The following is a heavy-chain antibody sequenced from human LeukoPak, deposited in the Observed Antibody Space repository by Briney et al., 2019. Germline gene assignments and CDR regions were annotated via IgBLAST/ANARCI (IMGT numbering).Heavy chain of an antibody. V-gene: IGHV1-69*01. D-gene: IGHD2-2*01. Sequence: SVKVSCKASGGTFSSYAISWVRQAPGQGLEWMGGIIPIFGTANYAQKFQGKVTITADESTSTAYMELSSLRSEDTAVYYCAREGVPAAMRALTYYYYYYGMDVWGQGTTVTVSS. J-gene: IGHJ6*02. CDR3: AREGVPAAMRALTYYYYYYGMDV. CDR1: GGTFSSYA. CDR2: IIPIFGTA.